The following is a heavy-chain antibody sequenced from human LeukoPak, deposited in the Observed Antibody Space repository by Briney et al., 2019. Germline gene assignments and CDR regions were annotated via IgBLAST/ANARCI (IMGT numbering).Heavy chain of an antibody. CDR3: ARVNLDKEHWFDP. CDR1: GGTFSSYA. Sequence: GASVKVSCKASGGTFSSYAISWVRQAPGQGLEWMGGIIPIFGTANYAQKFQGRVTITADESTSTAYMELSSLRSEDTAAYYCARVNLDKEHWFDPWGQGTLVTVSS. CDR2: IIPIFGTA. D-gene: IGHD2-2*03. J-gene: IGHJ5*02. V-gene: IGHV1-69*13.